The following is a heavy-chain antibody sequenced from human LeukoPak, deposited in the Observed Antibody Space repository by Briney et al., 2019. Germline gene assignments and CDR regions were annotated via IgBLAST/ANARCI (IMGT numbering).Heavy chain of an antibody. Sequence: PGGSLRLSCAASGFTFSSYAMSWVRQAPGKGLEWVSAISGSGGSTYYADSVKGRFTISRDNSENTLYLQMNSLRAEDTAVYYCAKDYCSSTSCWYFDYWGQGTLVTVSS. V-gene: IGHV3-23*01. CDR1: GFTFSSYA. D-gene: IGHD2-2*01. CDR2: ISGSGGST. CDR3: AKDYCSSTSCWYFDY. J-gene: IGHJ4*02.